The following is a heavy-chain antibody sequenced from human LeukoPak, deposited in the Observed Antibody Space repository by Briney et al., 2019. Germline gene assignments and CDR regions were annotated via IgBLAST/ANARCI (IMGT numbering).Heavy chain of an antibody. CDR1: GFTFSNYA. CDR3: AKPTIHTTAVAPYFDS. V-gene: IGHV3-30*18. Sequence: PGKSLRLSCAASGFTFSNYAMHWVRQTPGKGLEWVAVILYDGTNIYYADSVKGRFIISRDNSKNTVYLQMDSLRAEDTAVYYCAKPTIHTTAVAPYFDSWGQGTLVTVSS. D-gene: IGHD6-19*01. J-gene: IGHJ4*02. CDR2: ILYDGTNI.